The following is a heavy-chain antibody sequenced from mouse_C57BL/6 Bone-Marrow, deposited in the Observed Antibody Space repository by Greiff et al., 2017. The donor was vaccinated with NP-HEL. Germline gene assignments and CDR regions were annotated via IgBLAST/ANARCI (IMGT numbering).Heavy chain of an antibody. CDR1: GYAFSSYW. J-gene: IGHJ2*01. CDR2: IYPGDGDT. D-gene: IGHD2-4*01. Sequence: QVQLKQSGAELVKPGASVKISCKASGYAFSSYWMNWVKQRPGKGLEWIGQIYPGDGDTNYNGKFKGKATLTADKSSSTAYMQLSSLTSEDSAVYFCARDDDYDEGGFDYWGQGTTLTVSS. CDR3: ARDDDYDEGGFDY. V-gene: IGHV1-80*01.